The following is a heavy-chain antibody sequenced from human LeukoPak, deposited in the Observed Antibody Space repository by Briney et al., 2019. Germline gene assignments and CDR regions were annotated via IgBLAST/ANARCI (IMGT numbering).Heavy chain of an antibody. CDR1: GDSISSGSFY. V-gene: IGHV4-61*02. Sequence: SETLSLTCTVSGDSISSGSFYWSWIRQPAGKRLEWIGRIHTSGGTDYNPSLKSRVTISVDTSKNQFSLKLSSVTAADTAVYYCARRQTRVTRGLRWYFDLWGRGTLVTVSS. D-gene: IGHD4-17*01. CDR3: ARRQTRVTRGLRWYFDL. J-gene: IGHJ2*01. CDR2: IHTSGGT.